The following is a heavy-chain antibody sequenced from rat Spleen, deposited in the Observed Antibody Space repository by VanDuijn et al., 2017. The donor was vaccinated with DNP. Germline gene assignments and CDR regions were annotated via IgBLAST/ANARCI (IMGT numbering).Heavy chain of an antibody. CDR2: IRFDGGSI. V-gene: IGHV5-22*01. J-gene: IGHJ1*01. CDR1: GFSFSDYY. Sequence: EVQLVESGGGLVQPGRSLKLSCAASGFSFSDYYMAWVRQAHKKGLEWVAYIRFDGGSINYGDSVKGRFTISRDNAKSTLFLQMNSLRSEDMATYYCARWNSSHWYFDFWGPGTMVTVSS. CDR3: ARWNSSHWYFDF. D-gene: IGHD1-2*01.